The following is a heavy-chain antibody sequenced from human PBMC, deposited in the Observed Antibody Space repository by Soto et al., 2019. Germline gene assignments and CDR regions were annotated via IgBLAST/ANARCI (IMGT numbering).Heavy chain of an antibody. CDR3: AKDLGFGYETSYYYYYGMDV. Sequence: PGGSLRLSCAASGFTFSSYGMHWVRQAPGKGLEWVAVISYDGSNKYYADSVKGRFTISRDNSKNTLYLQMNSLRAEDTAVYYCAKDLGFGYETSYYYYYGMDVWGQGTTVTVSS. CDR1: GFTFSSYG. CDR2: ISYDGSNK. J-gene: IGHJ6*02. D-gene: IGHD5-12*01. V-gene: IGHV3-30*18.